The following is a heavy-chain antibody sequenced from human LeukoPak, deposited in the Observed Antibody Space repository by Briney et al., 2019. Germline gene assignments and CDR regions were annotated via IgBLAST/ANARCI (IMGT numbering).Heavy chain of an antibody. J-gene: IGHJ4*02. CDR1: GGSISSHY. D-gene: IGHD3-10*01. V-gene: IGHV4-59*05. CDR2: ISYSGTT. CDR3: AANSADYNTLGSSYKV. Sequence: SETLSLTCTVSGGSISSHYWSWIRQSPGKGLEWIGSISYSGTTYYNPSLLSRVTISVDTSKNHFSLKLSSVTAADTAVYYCAANSADYNTLGSSYKVWGQGTLVTVSS.